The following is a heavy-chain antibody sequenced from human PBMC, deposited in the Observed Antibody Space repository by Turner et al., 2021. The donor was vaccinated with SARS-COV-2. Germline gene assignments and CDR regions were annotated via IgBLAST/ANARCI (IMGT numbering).Heavy chain of an antibody. Sequence: FRLLELGGGLLRLGGPLGPPVPAPGSPVSSNYSSGVRQAPGKGLEWVSVIYSGGSTYYADSVKGRFTISRDNSKNTLYLQMNSLRAEDTAVYYCARGSHDFWSGYYPTYFDYWGQGTLVTVSS. CDR1: GSPVSSNY. J-gene: IGHJ4*02. V-gene: IGHV3-53*01. D-gene: IGHD3-3*01. CDR3: ARGSHDFWSGYYPTYFDY. CDR2: IYSGGST.